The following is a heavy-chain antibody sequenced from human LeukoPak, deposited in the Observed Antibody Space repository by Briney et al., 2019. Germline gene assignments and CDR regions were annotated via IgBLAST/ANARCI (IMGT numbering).Heavy chain of an antibody. CDR2: IYSGGST. D-gene: IGHD5-18*01. V-gene: IGHV3-66*01. CDR1: GFTVSSNY. CDR3: AREEGGYSYGYIPYY. Sequence: GRSLRLSCAASGFTVSSNYMSWVRQAPGKGLEWVSVIYSGGSTYYADSVKGRFTISRDNSKNTLYLQMNSLRAEDTAVYYCAREEGGYSYGYIPYYWGQGTLVTVSS. J-gene: IGHJ4*02.